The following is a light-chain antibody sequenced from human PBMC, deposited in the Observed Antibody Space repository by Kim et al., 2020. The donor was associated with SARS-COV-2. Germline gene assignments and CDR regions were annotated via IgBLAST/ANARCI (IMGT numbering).Light chain of an antibody. CDR1: QSISSY. CDR2: AAS. J-gene: IGKJ4*01. V-gene: IGKV1-39*01. Sequence: DIQMTQSPSSLSASVGDRVIITCRASQSISSYLNWYQQKPGKAPKLLIYAASNLQSGVPSRFSGSGSGTDFTLTITNLQPEEFAIYYCLQSDTTPLTFGGGTKLEI. CDR3: LQSDTTPLT.